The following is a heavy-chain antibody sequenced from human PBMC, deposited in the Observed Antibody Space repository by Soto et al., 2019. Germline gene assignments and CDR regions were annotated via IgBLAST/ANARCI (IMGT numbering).Heavy chain of an antibody. D-gene: IGHD4-4*01. J-gene: IGHJ6*02. CDR3: VRRSTLSYHGMDV. CDR1: GFTFSSYE. V-gene: IGHV3-30-3*01. CDR2: ISYDGSNK. Sequence: PGGSLRLSCAASGFTFSSYEMHWVRQTPGKGLEWVAIISYDGSNKYYADSVKGRLTFSRDNSKNMLFLQMNSLRAEDAAVYSCVRRSTLSYHGMDVWGQETTVTVSS.